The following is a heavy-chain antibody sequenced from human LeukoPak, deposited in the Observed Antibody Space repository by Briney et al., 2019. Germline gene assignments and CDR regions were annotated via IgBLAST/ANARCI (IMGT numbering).Heavy chain of an antibody. CDR1: GFTFSSYS. V-gene: IGHV3-21*01. Sequence: GGSLRLSCAASGFTFSSYSMNWVRQAPGKGLEWVSPISSSSSYIYYADSVKGRFTISRDNAKNSLYLQMNSLRAEDTAVYYCARVPSRPTGGSEYYYYMDVWGKGTTVTVSS. CDR2: ISSSSSYI. D-gene: IGHD6-25*01. CDR3: ARVPSRPTGGSEYYYYMDV. J-gene: IGHJ6*03.